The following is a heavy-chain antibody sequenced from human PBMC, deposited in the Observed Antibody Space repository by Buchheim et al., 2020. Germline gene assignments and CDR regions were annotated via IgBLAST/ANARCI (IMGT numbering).Heavy chain of an antibody. Sequence: EVQLVESGGGLVEPGGSLRLSCAASGFTFSNYEMHWVRQVIGKGLEWVSTIGVGGDTYYPGSVKGRCTISSEHATNSFYLQMNSLRAGDTAVYYCSRGAGELELRTMDVWGQGTT. D-gene: IGHD1-7*01. CDR1: GFTFSNYE. CDR2: IGVGGDT. J-gene: IGHJ6*02. V-gene: IGHV3-13*04. CDR3: SRGAGELELRTMDV.